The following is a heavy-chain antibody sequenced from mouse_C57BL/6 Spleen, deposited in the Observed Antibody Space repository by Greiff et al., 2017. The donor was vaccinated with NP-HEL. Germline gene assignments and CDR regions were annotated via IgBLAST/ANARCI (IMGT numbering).Heavy chain of an antibody. CDR1: GYTFTSYW. CDR3: ARRRGSSPWYFDV. Sequence: QVQLQQPGAELVMPGASVKLSCKASGYTFTSYWMHWVKQRPGQGLEWIGEIDPSDSYTNYNQKFKGKSTLTVDKSSSTAYMQLSSLTSEDSAVYYCARRRGSSPWYFDVWGTGTTVTVSP. J-gene: IGHJ1*03. CDR2: IDPSDSYT. D-gene: IGHD1-1*01. V-gene: IGHV1-69*01.